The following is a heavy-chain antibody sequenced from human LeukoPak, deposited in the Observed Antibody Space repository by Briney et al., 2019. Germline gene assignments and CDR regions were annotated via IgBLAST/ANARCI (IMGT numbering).Heavy chain of an antibody. CDR1: GGSFSGYY. J-gene: IGHJ4*02. CDR3: ARGLRGPGPDY. D-gene: IGHD4-17*01. CDR2: INHSGST. Sequence: SETLSLTCAVYGGSFSGYYWSWIRQPPGKGLEWIGEINHSGSTNYNPSLKSRVTRSVDTSKNQFSLKLSSVTAADTAVYYCARGLRGPGPDYWGQGTLVTVSS. V-gene: IGHV4-34*01.